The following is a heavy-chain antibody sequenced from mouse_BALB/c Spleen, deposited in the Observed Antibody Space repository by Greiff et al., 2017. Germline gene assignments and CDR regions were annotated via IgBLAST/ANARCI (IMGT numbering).Heavy chain of an antibody. CDR1: GFSLTSYG. Sequence: VQRVESGPGLVAPSQSLSITCTVSGFSLTSYGVHWVRQPPGKGLEWLGVIWAGGSTNYNSALMSRLSISKDNSKSQVFLKMNSLQTDDTAMYYCARVYRYDCAYWGQGTLVTVSA. J-gene: IGHJ3*01. CDR3: ARVYRYDCAY. D-gene: IGHD2-14*01. V-gene: IGHV2-9*02. CDR2: IWAGGST.